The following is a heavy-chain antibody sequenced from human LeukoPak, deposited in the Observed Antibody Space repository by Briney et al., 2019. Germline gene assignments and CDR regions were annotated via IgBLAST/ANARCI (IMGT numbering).Heavy chain of an antibody. Sequence: GGSLRLSCAASGFTFSSYAMSWVRQAPGKGLEWVSAISGSGGSTCYADSVKGRFTISRDNSKNTLYLQMNSLRAEDTAVYYCAKGKFNYYGSGSYGLDYWGQGTLVTVSS. J-gene: IGHJ4*02. CDR1: GFTFSSYA. D-gene: IGHD3-10*01. V-gene: IGHV3-23*01. CDR2: ISGSGGST. CDR3: AKGKFNYYGSGSYGLDY.